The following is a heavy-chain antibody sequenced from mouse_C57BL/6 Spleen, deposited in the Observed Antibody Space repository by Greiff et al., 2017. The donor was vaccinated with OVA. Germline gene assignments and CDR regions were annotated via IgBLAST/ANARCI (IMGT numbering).Heavy chain of an antibody. V-gene: IGHV1-59*01. CDR3: ARSRRTLDY. J-gene: IGHJ2*01. CDR2: IDPSDSYT. CDR1: GYTFISYW. Sequence: QVQLQQPGAELVRPGTSVKLSCKASGYTFISYWMHWVKQRPGQGLEWIGVIDPSDSYTNYNQKFKGKATLTVDTSSSTAYMQLSSLTSEDAAVYYCARSRRTLDYWGQGTTLTVSS.